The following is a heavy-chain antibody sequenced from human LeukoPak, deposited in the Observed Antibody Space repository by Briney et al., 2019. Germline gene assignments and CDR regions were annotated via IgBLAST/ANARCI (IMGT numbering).Heavy chain of an antibody. CDR2: LFYSGST. V-gene: IGHV4-39*07. CDR1: GASANTSFYF. CDR3: AKGFDN. Sequence: ASETLSLTCSVSGASANTSFYFWGWIRQPPGKGLEWIGSLFYSGSTYYSPSLKSRVTISKGSSGNQLSLISLKMTSVTAADTAGYYCAKGFDNWGLGTLVTVSS. J-gene: IGHJ4*02.